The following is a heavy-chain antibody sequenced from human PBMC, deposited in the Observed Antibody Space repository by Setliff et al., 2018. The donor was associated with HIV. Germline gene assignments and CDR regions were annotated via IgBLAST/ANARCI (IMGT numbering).Heavy chain of an antibody. J-gene: IGHJ1*01. V-gene: IGHV1-3*01. CDR2: INAGNGNT. CDR3: ARDSEEWELLVYFQH. D-gene: IGHD1-26*01. CDR1: GYTFTSYA. Sequence: ASVKVSCKASGYTFTSYAMHWVRQAPGQRLEWMGWINAGNGNTKYSQKFQGRVTITRDISASTAYMELSSLRSEDTAVYYCARDSEEWELLVYFQHWGQGTLVTVSS.